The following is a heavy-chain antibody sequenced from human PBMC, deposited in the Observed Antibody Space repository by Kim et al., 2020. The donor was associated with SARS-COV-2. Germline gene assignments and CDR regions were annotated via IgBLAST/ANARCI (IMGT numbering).Heavy chain of an antibody. Sequence: SVKVSCKASGGTFSSYAISWVRQAPGQGLEWMGGIIPIFGTANYAQKFQGRVTITADESTSTAYMELSSLRSEDTAVYYCARLKLPTYYDFNGYYYGMDVWGQGTTVTVSS. CDR3: ARLKLPTYYDFNGYYYGMDV. CDR2: IIPIFGTA. J-gene: IGHJ6*02. V-gene: IGHV1-69*13. CDR1: GGTFSSYA. D-gene: IGHD3-3*01.